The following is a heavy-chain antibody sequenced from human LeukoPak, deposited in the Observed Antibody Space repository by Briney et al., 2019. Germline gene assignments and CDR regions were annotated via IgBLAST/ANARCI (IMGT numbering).Heavy chain of an antibody. CDR3: ARDQDIVVVPAAMRGTPNWFDR. Sequence: ASVKVSFKASGYTFTIYGISWGRQAPGQGLEWMGWISAYNGNTNYSQKLQGRVTMTTDTSTSTAYMELRSLRSDDTAVYYCARDQDIVVVPAAMRGTPNWFDRWGQGTLVTVSS. CDR1: GYTFTIYG. CDR2: ISAYNGNT. D-gene: IGHD2-2*01. V-gene: IGHV1-18*04. J-gene: IGHJ5*02.